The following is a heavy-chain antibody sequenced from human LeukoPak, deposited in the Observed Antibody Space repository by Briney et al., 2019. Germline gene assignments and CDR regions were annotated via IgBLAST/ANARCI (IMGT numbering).Heavy chain of an antibody. V-gene: IGHV3-7*01. CDR3: ASRAHFWSGPGG. D-gene: IGHD3-3*02. J-gene: IGHJ4*02. Sequence: GGSLRLSCAASGFTFSTYWMSWVRQAPGKGLEWVANIKQDGSEKYYVDSVKGRFTISRDNAKKSLSLQMNSLRVEDTAVYYCASRAHFWSGPGGWGQGTLVTVSS. CDR2: IKQDGSEK. CDR1: GFTFSTYW.